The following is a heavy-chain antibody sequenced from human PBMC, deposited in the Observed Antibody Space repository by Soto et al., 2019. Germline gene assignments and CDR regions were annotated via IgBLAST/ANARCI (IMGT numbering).Heavy chain of an antibody. Sequence: EVQMVESGGGLVQPGGSLRLSCAASGFTFSSFCLHWVRQVSGKGLVWVSRVNSDGSTTAYADSVKGRFTVSRDNAKNTLYLQMYNLRAEDTAVYYCAGGAGSNKTVDYWGQGTLVTVSS. V-gene: IGHV3-74*01. CDR3: AGGAGSNKTVDY. J-gene: IGHJ4*02. D-gene: IGHD2-2*01. CDR2: VNSDGSTT. CDR1: GFTFSSFC.